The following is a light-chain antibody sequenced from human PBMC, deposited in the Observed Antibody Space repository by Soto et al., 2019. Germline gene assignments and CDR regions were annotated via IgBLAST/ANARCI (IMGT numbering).Light chain of an antibody. CDR1: SSDVGGYNY. CDR3: TPCTSTCAV. J-gene: IGLJ2*01. Sequence: QSALTQPPSASASPGQSITISCTGSSSDVGGYNYVSWYQQHPGKAPKLMIYDVSNRPAGVSNRFSGSKSGNTASLTLSGLQAEDEDDNSFTPCTSTCAVFGGGTKLTVL. V-gene: IGLV2-14*01. CDR2: DVS.